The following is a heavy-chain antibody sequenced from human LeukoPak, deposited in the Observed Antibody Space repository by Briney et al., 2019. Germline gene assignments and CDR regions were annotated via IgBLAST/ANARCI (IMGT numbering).Heavy chain of an antibody. J-gene: IGHJ2*01. V-gene: IGHV3-23*01. CDR1: GFTFSDYY. D-gene: IGHD1-26*01. CDR2: ISGGAGST. CDR3: AKHEERYFDR. Sequence: PGGSLRLSCAASGFTFSDYYMSWVRQAPGKGLECVSVISGGAGSTYYADSVKGRFTISRDNSKNTLYLQMNSLRAEDTAVYYCAKHEERYFDRWGRGTLVTVSS.